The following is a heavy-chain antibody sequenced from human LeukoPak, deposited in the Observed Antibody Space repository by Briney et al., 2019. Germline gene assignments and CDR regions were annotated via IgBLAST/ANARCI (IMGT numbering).Heavy chain of an antibody. Sequence: GGSLRLSCAASGFTFSSYGMHWVRQAPGKGLEWVAFIRYDGSNKYYADSVKGRFTISRDNSKNTLYLQMNSLRAEDTAVYYCARGGKGGSGSYYKGLAFDIWGQGTMVTVSS. CDR3: ARGGKGGSGSYYKGLAFDI. CDR2: IRYDGSNK. CDR1: GFTFSSYG. D-gene: IGHD3-10*01. V-gene: IGHV3-30*02. J-gene: IGHJ3*02.